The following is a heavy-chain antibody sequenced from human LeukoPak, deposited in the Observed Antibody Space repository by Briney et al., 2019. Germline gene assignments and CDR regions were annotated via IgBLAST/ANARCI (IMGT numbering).Heavy chain of an antibody. V-gene: IGHV1-2*02. Sequence: ASVKVSCKASGYTFTAYYMHWVRQAPGQGLEWMGWINPNSGGTNYAQKFQGRVTMTRDTSISTAYMELSRLRSDDTAVYYCARINPYCGGDCYSGWGQGTLVTVSS. CDR1: GYTFTAYY. CDR3: ARINPYCGGDCYSG. J-gene: IGHJ4*02. D-gene: IGHD2-21*02. CDR2: INPNSGGT.